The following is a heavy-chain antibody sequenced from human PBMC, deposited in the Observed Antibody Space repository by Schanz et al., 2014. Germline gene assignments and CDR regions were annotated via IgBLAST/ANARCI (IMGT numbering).Heavy chain of an antibody. CDR2: ILYDGSNK. J-gene: IGHJ5*02. D-gene: IGHD5-12*01. V-gene: IGHV3-30*03. CDR1: GFTFSSYG. Sequence: VQLVESGGGVAQPGRSLRLSCAASGFTFSSYGMHWVRQAPGKGLEWVAVILYDGSNKYYADSVKGRFTISRDNSKNTLYLQMNSLRVEDTAVYYCARGPLGTSPWGQGTLVTVSS. CDR3: ARGPLGTSP.